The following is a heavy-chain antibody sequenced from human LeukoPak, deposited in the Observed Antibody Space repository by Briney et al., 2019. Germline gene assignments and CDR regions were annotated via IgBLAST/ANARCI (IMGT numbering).Heavy chain of an antibody. CDR2: ISGSGGIT. CDR1: GFTFINCA. Sequence: PGGSLRLSCAASGFTFINCAMSWVRQAPGKGLEWVSTISGSGGITYYADSVKGRFTISRDNSKNTLYLQMNSLSAEDTAVYYCASAATSRGSSCIGYWGQGTLVTVSS. J-gene: IGHJ4*02. CDR3: ASAATSRGSSCIGY. D-gene: IGHD6-6*01. V-gene: IGHV3-23*01.